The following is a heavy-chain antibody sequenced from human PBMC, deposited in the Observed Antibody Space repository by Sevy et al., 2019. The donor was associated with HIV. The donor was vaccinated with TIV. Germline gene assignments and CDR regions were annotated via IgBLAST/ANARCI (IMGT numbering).Heavy chain of an antibody. CDR2: VYHTGST. J-gene: IGHJ4*02. Sequence: SETLSLTCAVSGVSVSSDTYYWGWIRRPQGKGLEWIGYVYHTGSTNYSPSFKSRVTISVDTSKNQFSLRLFFVAAADTAVYYCAREPYFFDKSGYYWDYWGQGALVTVSS. V-gene: IGHV4-61*01. CDR3: AREPYFFDKSGYYWDY. CDR1: GVSVSSDTYY. D-gene: IGHD3-22*01.